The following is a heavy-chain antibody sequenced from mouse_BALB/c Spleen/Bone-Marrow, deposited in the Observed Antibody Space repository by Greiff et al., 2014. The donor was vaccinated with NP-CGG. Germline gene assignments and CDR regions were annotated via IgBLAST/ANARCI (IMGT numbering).Heavy chain of an antibody. D-gene: IGHD1-1*01. V-gene: IGHV14-3*02. J-gene: IGHJ3*01. CDR2: IDPANGNT. CDR3: AAYYYGSCYGFAY. Sequence: VQLQQPGAELVKPGASVKLPCTASGFNIKDTYMHWVKQRPEQGLEWIGRIDPANGNTKYDPKFQGKATITADTSSNTAYLQLSSRTTEDTAVDYYAAYYYGSCYGFAYWGQGTLVTVSA. CDR1: GFNIKDTY.